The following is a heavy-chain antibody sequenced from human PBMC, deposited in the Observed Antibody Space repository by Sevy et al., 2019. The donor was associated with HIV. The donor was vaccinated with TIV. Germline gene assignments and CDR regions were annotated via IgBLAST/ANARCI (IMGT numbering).Heavy chain of an antibody. J-gene: IGHJ4*02. Sequence: GGSLRLSCAASGFTFSSYAMHWVRQAPGKGLEWVAVISYDGSNKYYADPVKGRFTISRDNSKNTLYLQMNSLRAEDTAVYYCARDRYYYDSSGYYGNWGQGTLVTVSS. CDR3: ARDRYYYDSSGYYGN. D-gene: IGHD3-22*01. CDR1: GFTFSSYA. V-gene: IGHV3-30*04. CDR2: ISYDGSNK.